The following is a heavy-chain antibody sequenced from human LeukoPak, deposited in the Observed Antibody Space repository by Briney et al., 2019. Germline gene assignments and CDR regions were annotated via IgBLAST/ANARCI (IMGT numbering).Heavy chain of an antibody. CDR2: IYYSGST. CDR3: ARGIPSQDFKYYDFWSGYCSLPHLAFDY. J-gene: IGHJ4*02. D-gene: IGHD3-3*01. CDR1: GGSISSGDYY. Sequence: PSQTLSLTCTVSGGSISSGDYYWSWIRQPPGKGLEWIGYIYYSGSTYYNPSLKSRVTISVDTSKNQFSLKLSSVTAADTAVYYCARGIPSQDFKYYDFWSGYCSLPHLAFDYWGQGTLVTVSS. V-gene: IGHV4-30-4*01.